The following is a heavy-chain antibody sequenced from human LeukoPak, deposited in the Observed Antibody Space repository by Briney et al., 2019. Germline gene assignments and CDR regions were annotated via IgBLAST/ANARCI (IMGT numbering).Heavy chain of an antibody. CDR3: ARHDYVWGSTFDY. V-gene: IGHV4-59*08. D-gene: IGHD3-16*01. CDR1: GGSISSYY. CDR2: IYYSGST. J-gene: IGHJ4*02. Sequence: SETLSLTCTVSGGSISSYYWSWIRQPPGKGVEWIGYIYYSGSTNYNPSLKSRVTISVDTSKNQFSLKLSSVTAADTAVYYCARHDYVWGSTFDYWGQGTLVTVSS.